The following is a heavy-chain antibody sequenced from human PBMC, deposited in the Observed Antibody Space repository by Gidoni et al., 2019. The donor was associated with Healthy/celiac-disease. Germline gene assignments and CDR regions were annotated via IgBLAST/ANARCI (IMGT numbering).Heavy chain of an antibody. Sequence: QVQLQQWGAGLLKPSETLSLTCAVYGGSFSGYYWSWLRPPPGKGLEWIGEINHSGSTNYNPSLKSRVTISVDTSKNQFSLKLSSVTAADTAVYYCARTEGYDSSGPDDYWGQGTLVTVSS. V-gene: IGHV4-34*01. CDR1: GGSFSGYY. CDR3: ARTEGYDSSGPDDY. D-gene: IGHD3-22*01. CDR2: INHSGST. J-gene: IGHJ4*02.